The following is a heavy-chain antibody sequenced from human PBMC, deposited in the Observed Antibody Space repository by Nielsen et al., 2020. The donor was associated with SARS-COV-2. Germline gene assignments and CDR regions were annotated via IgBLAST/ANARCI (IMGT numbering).Heavy chain of an antibody. CDR3: ARLQSSSWYFDL. V-gene: IGHV3-11*01. CDR1: GFTFSDYY. Sequence: GESLKISCAASGFTFSDYYLAWIRQAPGKGLEWVAYISPAGDTIYYAASVKGRFTVSRDNAKNSLYLQMNSLRAEDTAVYYCARLQSSSWYFDLWGRGTLVTVSS. J-gene: IGHJ2*01. D-gene: IGHD6-13*01. CDR2: ISPAGDTI.